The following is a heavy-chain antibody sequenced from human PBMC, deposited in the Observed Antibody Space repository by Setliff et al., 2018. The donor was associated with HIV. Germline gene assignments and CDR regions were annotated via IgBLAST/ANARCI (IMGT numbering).Heavy chain of an antibody. CDR3: ARGAYDYVWGSYRALDY. Sequence: SETLSLTCAVSGVSISSSNWWTWVRQPPGKGLEWIGEVSHSGSTNYNPSLKSRVTISVDESKNQFSLNLSSVTAADTAVYYCARGAYDYVWGSYRALDYWGQGTLVTVSS. J-gene: IGHJ4*02. CDR1: GVSISSSNW. D-gene: IGHD3-16*02. CDR2: VSHSGST. V-gene: IGHV4-4*02.